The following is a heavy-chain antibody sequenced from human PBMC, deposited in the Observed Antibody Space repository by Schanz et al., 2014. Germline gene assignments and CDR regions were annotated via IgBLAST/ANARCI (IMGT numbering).Heavy chain of an antibody. Sequence: VQLAESGGGLVQPGGSLRLSCAASGFTFSTHAMHWVRQAPGKGLEWVALVSSDGNNDYYTDSVKGRFTISRDNSKNTVHLQMNSLRPEDTAVYYCAKYRGYYRVSGSYRELEYWGQGTLVTVSS. CDR2: VSSDGNND. V-gene: IGHV3-30*18. J-gene: IGHJ4*02. CDR3: AKYRGYYRVSGSYRELEY. CDR1: GFTFSTHA. D-gene: IGHD3-10*01.